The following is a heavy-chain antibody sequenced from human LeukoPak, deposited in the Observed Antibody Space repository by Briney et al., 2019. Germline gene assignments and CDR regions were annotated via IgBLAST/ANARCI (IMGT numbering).Heavy chain of an antibody. CDR2: IYYSGST. Sequence: SETLSLTCTVSGGSISSYYWGWIRQPPGKGLEWIGSIYYSGSTYYNPSLKSRVTISVDTSKNQFSLKLSSVTAADTAVYYCARVPRFDWLGGGYYFDYWGQGTLVTVSS. CDR3: ARVPRFDWLGGGYYFDY. V-gene: IGHV4-39*07. J-gene: IGHJ4*02. CDR1: GGSISSYY. D-gene: IGHD3-9*01.